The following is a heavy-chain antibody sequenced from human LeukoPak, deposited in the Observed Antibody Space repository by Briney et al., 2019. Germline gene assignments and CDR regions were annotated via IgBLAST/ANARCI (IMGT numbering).Heavy chain of an antibody. CDR2: ISAYNGNT. V-gene: IGHV1-18*01. CDR3: AREGYCSGGICYSTMNWFDP. J-gene: IGHJ5*02. CDR1: GYTFTSYD. Sequence: ASVKLSCKASGYTFTSYDISWVRQAPGQGLEWMGWISAYNGNTNYAQKVQGRVTLTTDTSTSTAYMELRSLRSDDTAVYYCAREGYCSGGICYSTMNWFDPWGQGTLVTVSS. D-gene: IGHD2-15*01.